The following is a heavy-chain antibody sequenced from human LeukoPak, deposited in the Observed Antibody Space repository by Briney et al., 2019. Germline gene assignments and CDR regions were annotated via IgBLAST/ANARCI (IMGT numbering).Heavy chain of an antibody. CDR2: ISGSGGST. Sequence: GGSLRLSCAASGFSFSSNAMSWVRQAPGKGLEWVSGISGSGGSTYYADSVKGRFTISRDNSKNTLYLQMNSPRAEDTAVYYCAKDPPFHSGSYYFDYWGQGTLVTVSS. CDR1: GFSFSSNA. J-gene: IGHJ4*02. D-gene: IGHD1-26*01. CDR3: AKDPPFHSGSYYFDY. V-gene: IGHV3-23*01.